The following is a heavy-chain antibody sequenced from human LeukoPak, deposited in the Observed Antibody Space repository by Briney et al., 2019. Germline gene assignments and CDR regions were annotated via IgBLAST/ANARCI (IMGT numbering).Heavy chain of an antibody. CDR3: AKDIRTREYESDY. J-gene: IGHJ4*02. Sequence: PGGSLRLSCAASGFTFDDYAMHWVRQAPGKGLEWVSGISWNSGSIGYADSVKGRFTISRDNAKNSLYLQMNSLRAEDTAVYYCAKDIRTREYESDYWGQGTLVTVSS. CDR2: ISWNSGSI. CDR1: GFTFDDYA. D-gene: IGHD3-10*01. V-gene: IGHV3-9*01.